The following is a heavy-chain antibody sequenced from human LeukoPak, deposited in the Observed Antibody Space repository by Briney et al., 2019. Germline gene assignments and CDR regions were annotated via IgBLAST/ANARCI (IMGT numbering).Heavy chain of an antibody. CDR3: ARLIGARYSSGWYFDY. D-gene: IGHD6-19*01. CDR1: VGSLSSRSCY. V-gene: IGHV4-39*01. CDR2: VYYPGST. Sequence: PSETLSLTCTVSVGSLSSRSCYWGWIRRPPGEGLEWIGNVYYPGSTYYDPALKSRVTISVDTSTTQFSLKLSSVTAADTAVYYCARLIGARYSSGWYFDYWGQGTLVTVSS. J-gene: IGHJ4*02.